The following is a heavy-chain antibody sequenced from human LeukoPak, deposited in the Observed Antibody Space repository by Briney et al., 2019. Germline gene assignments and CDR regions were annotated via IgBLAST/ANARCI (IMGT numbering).Heavy chain of an antibody. Sequence: ASVKVSCKASGYTFTSYDINWVRQATGQGLEWMGWMNPNSGNKGYAQKFQGRVTMTRNTSISTAYMELSSLRSEDTAVYYCARRVERYDFWSGYYSYYGMDVWGQGTTVTVSS. CDR3: ARRVERYDFWSGYYSYYGMDV. J-gene: IGHJ6*02. V-gene: IGHV1-8*01. D-gene: IGHD3-3*01. CDR1: GYTFTSYD. CDR2: MNPNSGNK.